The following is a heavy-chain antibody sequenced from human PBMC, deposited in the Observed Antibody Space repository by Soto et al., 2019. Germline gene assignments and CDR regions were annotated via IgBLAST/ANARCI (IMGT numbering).Heavy chain of an antibody. V-gene: IGHV4-59*01. CDR1: GGSISSYY. CDR3: ARFSQQWLEAVYFDY. CDR2: IYYSGST. Sequence: SETLSLTCTVSGGSISSYYWSWIRQPPGKGLEWIGYIYYSGSTNYNPSLKSRVTISVDTSKNQFSLKLSSVTAADTAVYYCARFSQQWLEAVYFDYWGQGTLVTVSS. J-gene: IGHJ4*02. D-gene: IGHD6-19*01.